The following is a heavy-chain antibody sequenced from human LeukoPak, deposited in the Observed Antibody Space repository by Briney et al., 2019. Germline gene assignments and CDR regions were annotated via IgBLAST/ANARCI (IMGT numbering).Heavy chain of an antibody. CDR2: ISISSNYI. J-gene: IGHJ4*02. CDR3: ARDGGCGLDY. D-gene: IGHD2-21*01. CDR1: GFTFSNYN. V-gene: IGHV3-21*01. Sequence: TGGPLRLSCAASGFTFSNYNMNWVRQAPGKGLEWVSCISISSNYIYYPDSVKGRYTISRDNAKNSLYLQMNGLRAEDTAVYYCARDGGCGLDYWGEGTLVTVSS.